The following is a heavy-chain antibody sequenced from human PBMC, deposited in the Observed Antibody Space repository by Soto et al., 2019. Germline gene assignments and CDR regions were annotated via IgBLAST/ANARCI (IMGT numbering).Heavy chain of an antibody. Sequence: SETLSLTCTVSGGSISSYYWSWIRQPPGKGLEWIGYIYYSGSTNYNPSLKSRVTISVDTSKNQFSLKLSSVTAADTAVYYCARDLYCCGWSGYYHDGIDFCARRTTVPGSS. CDR3: ARDLYCCGWSGYYHDGIDF. V-gene: IGHV4-59*01. CDR2: IYYSGST. D-gene: IGHD6-19*01. J-gene: IGHJ6*02. CDR1: GGSISSYY.